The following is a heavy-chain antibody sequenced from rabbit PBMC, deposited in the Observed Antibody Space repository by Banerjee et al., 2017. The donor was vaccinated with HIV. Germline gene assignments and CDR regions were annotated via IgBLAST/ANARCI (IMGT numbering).Heavy chain of an antibody. CDR3: ARNEYTGTAYDL. CDR1: GFTLSSYW. V-gene: IGHV1S40*01. CDR2: INAGNSGTT. D-gene: IGHD7-1*01. J-gene: IGHJ4*01. Sequence: GDLVKPGVSLTLTCTASGFTLSSYWMHWVRQAPGKGLEWIACINAGNSGTTYYASWAKGRFTISKTSSTTVTLQMTSLTAADTATYFCARNEYTGTAYDLWGQGTLVTVS.